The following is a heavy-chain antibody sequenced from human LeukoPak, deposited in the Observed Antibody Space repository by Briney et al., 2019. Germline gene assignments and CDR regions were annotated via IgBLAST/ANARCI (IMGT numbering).Heavy chain of an antibody. V-gene: IGHV4-38-2*01. CDR3: ARLNTGVLSSRTNNWFDP. D-gene: IGHD6-13*01. Sequence: SETLSLTCAVSGYSISSGYFWSWIRQPPGKGLEWIGGIGHSGSTYYNPSLKSRITISTDTSKNRFSLRLSSVNAADTAVYYCARLNTGVLSSRTNNWFDPWGQGTLVTVSS. CDR1: GYSISSGYF. J-gene: IGHJ5*02. CDR2: IGHSGST.